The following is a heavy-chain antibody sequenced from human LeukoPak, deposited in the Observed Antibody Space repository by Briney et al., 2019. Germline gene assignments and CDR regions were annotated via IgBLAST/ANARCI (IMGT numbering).Heavy chain of an antibody. D-gene: IGHD4-17*01. CDR1: GGSISSSSYY. CDR3: ARGIHDYGDIFDY. CDR2: IYYSGST. J-gene: IGHJ4*02. Sequence: PSETLSLTCTVSGGSISSSSYYWGWIRQPPGKGLEWIGSIYYSGSTYYNQSLKSRVTISVDTSKNQFSLKLSPVTAADTAVYYCARGIHDYGDIFDYWGQGTLVTVSS. V-gene: IGHV4-39*01.